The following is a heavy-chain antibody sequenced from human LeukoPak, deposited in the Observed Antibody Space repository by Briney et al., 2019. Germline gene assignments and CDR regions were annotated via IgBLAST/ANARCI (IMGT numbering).Heavy chain of an antibody. CDR1: GGSFSGYY. D-gene: IGHD6-13*01. J-gene: IGHJ5*02. Sequence: PSETLSLTCAVYGGSFSGYYWSWIRQPPGKGLEWIGEINHSGSTNYNPSLKSRVTISVDTSKNQFSLKLSSVTAADTAVYYCAREGLAAAGSGVWFDPWGQGTLVTVSS. CDR3: AREGLAAAGSGVWFDP. CDR2: INHSGST. V-gene: IGHV4-34*01.